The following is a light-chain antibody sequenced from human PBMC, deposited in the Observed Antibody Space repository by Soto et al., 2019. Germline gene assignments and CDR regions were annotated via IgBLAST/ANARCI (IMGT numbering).Light chain of an antibody. CDR2: AAS. Sequence: DIQLTQSPSFLSASVGDRVTITCRASQGISSYLAWYQLKPGKAPKVLIYAASTLQSGVPSRFSGSGYGTEFTPTISSLQPEDFAAYYCHQLNSYPPTFGGGTTVEI. J-gene: IGKJ4*01. V-gene: IGKV1-9*01. CDR1: QGISSY. CDR3: HQLNSYPPT.